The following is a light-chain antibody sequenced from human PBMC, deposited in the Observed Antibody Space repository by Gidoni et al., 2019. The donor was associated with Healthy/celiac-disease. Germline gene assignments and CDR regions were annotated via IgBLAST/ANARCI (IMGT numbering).Light chain of an antibody. CDR3: MQALQTPIT. Sequence: DGVMTQSPLSLPVTPGEPASISCRSSHSLLHSNGYDYLDWYLQKPGQSPQLLIYLGSNRASGVPDRFSGSGSGTDFTLTISRVEAEDVGIYYCMQALQTPITFGQGTRLDIK. V-gene: IGKV2-28*01. CDR1: HSLLHSNGYDY. J-gene: IGKJ5*01. CDR2: LGS.